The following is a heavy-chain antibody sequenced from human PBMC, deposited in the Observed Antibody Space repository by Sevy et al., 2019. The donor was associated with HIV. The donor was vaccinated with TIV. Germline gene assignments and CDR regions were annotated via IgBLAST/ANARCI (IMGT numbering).Heavy chain of an antibody. V-gene: IGHV3-30*02. CDR2: IRYDGSSK. J-gene: IGHJ4*02. CDR3: AKDLTERYSTSSGDFDY. Sequence: GGCLRLSCVASGFTFSNFGIHWVRQAPGKGLEWVAFIRYDGSSKYYADSVKGRFTISRDNSKNTLYLQMNSLRSEDTAVYYCAKDLTERYSTSSGDFDYWGQGSLVTVSS. CDR1: GFTFSNFG. D-gene: IGHD6-6*01.